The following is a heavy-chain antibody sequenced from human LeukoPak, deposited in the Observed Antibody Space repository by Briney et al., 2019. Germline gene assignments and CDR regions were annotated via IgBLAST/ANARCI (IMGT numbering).Heavy chain of an antibody. CDR3: ARHSSMKDAFDI. CDR2: IYYSGST. Sequence: WIGYIYYSGSTNYNPSLKSRVTISVDTSKNQFSLKLSSVTAADTAVYYCARHSSMKDAFDIWGQGTMVTVSS. D-gene: IGHD2/OR15-2a*01. J-gene: IGHJ3*02. V-gene: IGHV4-59*08.